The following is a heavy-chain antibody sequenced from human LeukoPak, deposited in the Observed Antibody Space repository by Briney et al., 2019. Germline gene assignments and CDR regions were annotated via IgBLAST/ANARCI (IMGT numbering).Heavy chain of an antibody. CDR1: GFTFSTYE. J-gene: IGHJ4*02. CDR3: ASFMVRGVFDY. Sequence: GGSLRLSCAASGFTFSTYEMNWVRQAPGKGLEWVSYISSSGSTIYYADPVKGRFTISRDNAKNSLYLQMNSLRAEDTAVYYCASFMVRGVFDYWGQGNLVIVSS. CDR2: ISSSGSTI. V-gene: IGHV3-48*03. D-gene: IGHD3-10*01.